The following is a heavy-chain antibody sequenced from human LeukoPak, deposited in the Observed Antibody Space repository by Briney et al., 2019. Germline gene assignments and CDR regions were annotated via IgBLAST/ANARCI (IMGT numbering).Heavy chain of an antibody. CDR1: GYTFTGYY. CDR3: ARAVSWDIVVVVAAKRPYNWFDP. D-gene: IGHD2-15*01. Sequence: ASVKVSCKASGYTFTGYYMHWVRQAPGQGLEWMGWINPNSGGTNYAQKFQGRVTMTRDTSISTAYMELSRLRSDDTAVYYCARAVSWDIVVVVAAKRPYNWFDPWGQGTLVTVSS. CDR2: INPNSGGT. J-gene: IGHJ5*02. V-gene: IGHV1-2*02.